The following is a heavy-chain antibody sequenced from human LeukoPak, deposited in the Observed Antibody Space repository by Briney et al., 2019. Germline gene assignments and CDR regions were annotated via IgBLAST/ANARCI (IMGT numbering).Heavy chain of an antibody. Sequence: PSETLSLTCTVSGGPISNYYWGWVRQPPGKALEWIGNIFYSGSTYYSPSLKSRVTISLDTSRNQFSLKLNSVTAAHTAVYYCAKSNGYGLIDIWGQGTMVTVSS. CDR2: IFYSGST. V-gene: IGHV4-59*12. D-gene: IGHD3-22*01. J-gene: IGHJ3*02. CDR3: AKSNGYGLIDI. CDR1: GGPISNYY.